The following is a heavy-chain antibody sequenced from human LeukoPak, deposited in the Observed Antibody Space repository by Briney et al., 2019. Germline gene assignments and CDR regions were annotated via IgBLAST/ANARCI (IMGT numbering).Heavy chain of an antibody. D-gene: IGHD6-6*01. Sequence: ASVKVSCKASGYTFTGYYMHCVRQAPGQGLEWMGWINPNSGGTNYAQKFQGRVTMTRDTSISTAYMELSRLRSDDTAVYYCARDQIAARPEGWFDPWGQGTLVTVSS. CDR1: GYTFTGYY. J-gene: IGHJ5*02. CDR3: ARDQIAARPEGWFDP. CDR2: INPNSGGT. V-gene: IGHV1-2*02.